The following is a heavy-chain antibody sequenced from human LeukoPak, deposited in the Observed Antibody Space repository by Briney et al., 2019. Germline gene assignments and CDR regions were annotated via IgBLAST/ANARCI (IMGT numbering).Heavy chain of an antibody. D-gene: IGHD6-19*01. CDR1: GFTFSSYW. V-gene: IGHV3-23*01. J-gene: IGHJ4*02. Sequence: GGSLRLSCAGSGFTFSSYWMSWVRQAPGKGLEWVSSIRSSGDDTSSADSVKGRFTIFRDNSKSTLYLQMNSLRAEDTAIYYCAKVRPPPGSGWYGGDDYWGQGTLVTVSP. CDR2: IRSSGDDT. CDR3: AKVRPPPGSGWYGGDDY.